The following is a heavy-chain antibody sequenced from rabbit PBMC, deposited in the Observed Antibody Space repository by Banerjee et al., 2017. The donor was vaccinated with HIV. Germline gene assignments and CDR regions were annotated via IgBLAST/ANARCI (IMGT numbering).Heavy chain of an antibody. Sequence: QEQLEESGGDLVKPGASLTLTCTASGFDFSSYWICWVRQAPGKGLEWIACIYAGSSGSTYYANWAKGRFTISKTSSTTVTLQMTSLTAADTASYFCARDLAGVIGWNFGLWGPGTLVTVS. CDR2: IYAGSSGST. CDR3: ARDLAGVIGWNFGL. J-gene: IGHJ4*01. CDR1: GFDFSSYW. V-gene: IGHV1S45*01. D-gene: IGHD4-1*01.